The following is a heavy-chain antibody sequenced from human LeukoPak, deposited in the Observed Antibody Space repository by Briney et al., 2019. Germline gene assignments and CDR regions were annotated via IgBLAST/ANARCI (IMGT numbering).Heavy chain of an antibody. D-gene: IGHD3-10*01. CDR2: IKQDGSEK. J-gene: IGHJ5*02. Sequence: GGSLRLSCAASGFTFSSYWMSWVRQAPGKGLEGVANIKQDGSEKYYVDSVKGRFTISRDNAKNSLYLQMNSLRAEDTAVYYCARDGLWFGEAGNWFDPWGQGTLVTVSS. CDR1: GFTFSSYW. V-gene: IGHV3-7*01. CDR3: ARDGLWFGEAGNWFDP.